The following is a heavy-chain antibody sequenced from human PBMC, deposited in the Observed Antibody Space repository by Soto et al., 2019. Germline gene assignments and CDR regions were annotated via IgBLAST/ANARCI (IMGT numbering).Heavy chain of an antibody. J-gene: IGHJ6*03. CDR3: AKEGFYSNYPPYYYYYYMDV. CDR2: ISYDGSDK. V-gene: IGHV3-30*18. D-gene: IGHD4-4*01. CDR1: GFTFSSYG. Sequence: GGSLRLSCAASGFTFSSYGMHGVRQATGKGLEWVAVISYDGSDKYYADSVKGRFTLSRDNSKNTLYLQMNSLRAEDTAVYHCAKEGFYSNYPPYYYYYYMDVWGKGTTVTVSS.